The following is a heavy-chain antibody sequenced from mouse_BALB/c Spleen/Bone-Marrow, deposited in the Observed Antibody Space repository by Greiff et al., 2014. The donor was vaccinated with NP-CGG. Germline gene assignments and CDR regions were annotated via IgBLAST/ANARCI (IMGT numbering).Heavy chain of an antibody. V-gene: IGHV1-18*01. CDR1: GYTFTEYT. J-gene: IGHJ4*01. Sequence: EVQLQQSGPELVEPGASVKISCKTSGYTFTEYTMHWVKQSHGKSLEWIGGINPKNGDTSYNQKFKGKATLTADKSSSTAYMEPRSLTTEDSAVYYCARRGVNWDDDYALDSWGQGTSVTVSS. CDR2: INPKNGDT. D-gene: IGHD4-1*01. CDR3: ARRGVNWDDDYALDS.